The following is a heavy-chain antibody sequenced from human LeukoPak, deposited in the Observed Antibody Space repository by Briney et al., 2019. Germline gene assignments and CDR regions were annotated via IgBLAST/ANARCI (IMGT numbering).Heavy chain of an antibody. J-gene: IGHJ4*02. Sequence: GGSLRLSCAASGFTFSDYYMSWIRQAPGKGLECVSYISSSGSTIYYADSVKGRFTISRDNAKNSLYLQMNSLRAEDTAVYYCARDGTNYYGSGSYYNRLIDYWAREPWSPSPQ. V-gene: IGHV3-11*04. D-gene: IGHD3-10*01. CDR1: GFTFSDYY. CDR2: ISSSGSTI. CDR3: ARDGTNYYGSGSYYNRLIDY.